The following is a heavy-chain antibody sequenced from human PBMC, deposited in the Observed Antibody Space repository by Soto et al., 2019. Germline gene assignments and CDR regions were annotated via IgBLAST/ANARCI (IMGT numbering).Heavy chain of an antibody. CDR2: FNPNSGDT. Sequence: QVQLVQSGAEVKKPGASVKVSCKASGYTFNGYYMHWVRQAPGQGLEWMGWFNPNSGDTNYAQKFQGRVTMTRDTSINTAYMELRRLRSDDTAVYYCATGGLRLGELSLFWPDYWGQGNLVTVSS. V-gene: IGHV1-2*02. D-gene: IGHD3-16*02. CDR1: GYTFNGYY. CDR3: ATGGLRLGELSLFWPDY. J-gene: IGHJ4*02.